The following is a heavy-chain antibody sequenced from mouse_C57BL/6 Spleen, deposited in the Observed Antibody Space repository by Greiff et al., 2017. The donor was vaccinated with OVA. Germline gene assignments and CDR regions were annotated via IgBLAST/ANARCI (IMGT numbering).Heavy chain of an antibody. Sequence: QVQLQQSGPELVKPGASVKISCKASGYTFTDYYINWVKQRPGQGLEWIGWIYPGSGNTKYNEKFKGKATLTVDTSSSTAYMQLSSLTSEDSAVYFCARSPPYYYGSSYGYFDVWGTGTTVTVSS. CDR1: GYTFTDYY. CDR2: IYPGSGNT. D-gene: IGHD1-1*01. CDR3: ARSPPYYYGSSYGYFDV. V-gene: IGHV1-84*01. J-gene: IGHJ1*03.